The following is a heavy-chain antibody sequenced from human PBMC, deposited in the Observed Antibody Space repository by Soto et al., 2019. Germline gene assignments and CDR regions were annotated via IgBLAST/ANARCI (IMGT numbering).Heavy chain of an antibody. CDR1: GFSFSSYA. Sequence: EEQLVESGGGLVKPGGSLRLSCEGPGFSFSSYALGLVRLRPGRRLEWVAWIRGSGTGTKTAAFVKGGFTISRANSKTTQSLQRNSMTVSETAVYYCAKERTGSNHDYGMDVWGQGTTVTVSS. J-gene: IGHJ6*02. V-gene: IGHV3-23*04. CDR3: AKERTGSNHDYGMDV. CDR2: IRGSGTGT. D-gene: IGHD1-26*01.